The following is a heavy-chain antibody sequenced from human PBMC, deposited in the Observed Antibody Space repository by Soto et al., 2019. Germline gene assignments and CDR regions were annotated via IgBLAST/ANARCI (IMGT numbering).Heavy chain of an antibody. CDR2: MNPNSGNT. Sequence: ASVKVSCKASGYTFTSYDINWVRQATGQGLEWMGWMNPNSGNTGYAQKFQGRVTMTRDTSISTAYMELSRLRSDDTAVYYCARDLFSDGPIYWGQGTLVTVSS. V-gene: IGHV1-8*01. CDR3: ARDLFSDGPIY. J-gene: IGHJ4*02. CDR1: GYTFTSYD.